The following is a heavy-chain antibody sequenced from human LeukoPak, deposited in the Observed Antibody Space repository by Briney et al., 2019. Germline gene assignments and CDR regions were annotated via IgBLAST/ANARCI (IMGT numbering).Heavy chain of an antibody. Sequence: PGGSLRLSCAASGFTFSRYWMSWVRQAPGKGREWVANIKQDGSEKYYVDSVKGRSTISRDNAKNSLYLQMNSLRAEDTAVYYCAREDSGNYYPRARYYFDYWGQGTLVTVSS. J-gene: IGHJ4*02. CDR3: AREDSGNYYPRARYYFDY. CDR1: GFTFSRYW. V-gene: IGHV3-7*01. D-gene: IGHD1-26*01. CDR2: IKQDGSEK.